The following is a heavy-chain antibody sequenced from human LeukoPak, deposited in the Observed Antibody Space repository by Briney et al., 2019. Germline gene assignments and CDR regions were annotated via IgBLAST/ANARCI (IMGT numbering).Heavy chain of an antibody. D-gene: IGHD5-24*01. CDR3: ARGDGYNPFDY. CDR1: GFSFSTYG. V-gene: IGHV3-30*19. CDR2: TSYDGSNK. J-gene: IGHJ4*02. Sequence: PGRSLRLSCAASGFSFSTYGMLWVRQAPGKGLEWVAVTSYDGSNKYYADSVKGRFTISRDNSKNTLYLQMNSLRAEDTAVYYCARGDGYNPFDYWGQGTLVTVSS.